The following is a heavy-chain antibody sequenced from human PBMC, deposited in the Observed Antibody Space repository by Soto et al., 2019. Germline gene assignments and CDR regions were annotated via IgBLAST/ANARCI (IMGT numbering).Heavy chain of an antibody. V-gene: IGHV3-30*02. CDR3: VRGEDTAAGGFDP. J-gene: IGHJ5*02. CDR1: GFTCNTYG. Sequence: QVPLVESGGGVVQPGESLRLSCAASGFTCNTYGMHWDRLAPGKGMELVALIRYDGSNQYSADSVKGRFTISRDNSKSTLYLQRTCLRAEDTAVYPGVRGEDTAAGGFDPWGQGTLVTVSA. CDR2: IRYDGSNQ. D-gene: IGHD5-18*01.